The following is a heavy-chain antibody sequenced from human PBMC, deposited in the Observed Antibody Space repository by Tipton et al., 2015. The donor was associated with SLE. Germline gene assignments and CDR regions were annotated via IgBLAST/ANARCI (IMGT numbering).Heavy chain of an antibody. CDR1: GYTFTSYA. Sequence: QSGAEVKKPGASVKVSCKASGYTFTSYAISWVRQAPGQGLEWMGGIIPIFGTANYAQKFQGRVTITTDESTSTAYMELSSLRSEDTAVYYCASIGDYYDSSGYFPDAFDIWGQGTMVTVSS. CDR3: ASIGDYYDSSGYFPDAFDI. D-gene: IGHD3-22*01. CDR2: IIPIFGTA. V-gene: IGHV1-69*05. J-gene: IGHJ3*02.